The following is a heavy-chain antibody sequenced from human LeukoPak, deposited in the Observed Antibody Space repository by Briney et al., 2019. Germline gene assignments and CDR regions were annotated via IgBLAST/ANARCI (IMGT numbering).Heavy chain of an antibody. CDR2: INPNSGGT. CDR3: ARVYGSSWYGIDY. CDR1: GYTFTSYY. J-gene: IGHJ4*02. D-gene: IGHD6-13*01. Sequence: ASVTVSCKASGYTFTSYYMHWVRQAPGQGLEWMGWINPNSGGTNYAQKFQGRVTMTRDTSISTAYMELSRLRSDDTAVDYCARVYGSSWYGIDYWGQGTLVTVSS. V-gene: IGHV1-2*02.